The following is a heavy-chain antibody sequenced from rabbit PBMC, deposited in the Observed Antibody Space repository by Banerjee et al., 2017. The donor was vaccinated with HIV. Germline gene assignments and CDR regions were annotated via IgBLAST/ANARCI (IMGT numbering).Heavy chain of an antibody. Sequence: QEQLVESGGGLVTPGGTLTLTCTASGSDISSYSISWVRQAPGKGLEWIACIVPDSAGPDYASWVNGRFTRALATAKNTLFLQMTSLTAADSATYFCARNYGDGKWNLWGPAPSSPS. V-gene: IGHV1S47*01. D-gene: IGHD5-1*01. CDR1: GSDISSYS. CDR2: IVPDSAGP. CDR3: ARNYGDGKWNL. J-gene: IGHJ4*01.